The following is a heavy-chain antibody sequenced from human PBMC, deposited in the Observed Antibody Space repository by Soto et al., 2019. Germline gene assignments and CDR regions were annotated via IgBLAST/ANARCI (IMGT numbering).Heavy chain of an antibody. V-gene: IGHV4-34*02. Sequence: QVQLQQWGAGLLKPSETLSLTCAVSGGSLSGYYWSWIRQPPGKGLEWIGEINHSGSTDYSPSLKSRVTISIDSSKNELDLELSSVNAADSAIYYCERVVAPGHPVGGAAGRNWCDPWGQGTLVTVSP. D-gene: IGHD2-21*01. CDR1: GGSLSGYY. CDR3: ERVVAPGHPVGGAAGRNWCDP. CDR2: INHSGST. J-gene: IGHJ5*02.